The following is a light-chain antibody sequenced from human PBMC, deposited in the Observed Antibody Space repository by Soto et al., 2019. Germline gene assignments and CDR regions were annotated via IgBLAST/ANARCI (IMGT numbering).Light chain of an antibody. Sequence: QSALTQPASLSGSPGQSITISCTGTSSDIGAYDYVSWFQRHPGKAPKLMISEVNNRPSGVSNRFSGSKSGNTAYLTISGLQAEDEADYYCCSYAGSYTFEVVFGGGTKVTVL. CDR2: EVN. J-gene: IGLJ2*01. CDR1: SSDIGAYDY. V-gene: IGLV2-14*01. CDR3: CSYAGSYTFEVV.